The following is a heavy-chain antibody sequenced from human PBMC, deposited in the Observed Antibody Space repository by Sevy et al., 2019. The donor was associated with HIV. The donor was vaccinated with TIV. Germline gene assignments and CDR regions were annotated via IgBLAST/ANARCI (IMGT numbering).Heavy chain of an antibody. CDR1: GFTFSGSA. CDR2: IRSKANSYAT. V-gene: IGHV3-73*01. J-gene: IGHJ4*02. CDR3: TRLVYYYDSSGYEEGHC. D-gene: IGHD3-22*01. Sequence: GGSLRLSCAASGFTFSGSAMHWVRQASGKGLEWVGRIRSKANSYATAYAASVKGRFTISRDDSKNTAYLQMNSLKTEDTAVYYCTRLVYYYDSSGYEEGHCWGQGTLVTVSS.